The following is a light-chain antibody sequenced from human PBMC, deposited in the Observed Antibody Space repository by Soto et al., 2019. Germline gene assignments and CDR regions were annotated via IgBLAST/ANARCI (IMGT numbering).Light chain of an antibody. CDR2: EVS. J-gene: IGLJ1*01. V-gene: IGLV2-23*02. CDR3: CSYAGSSTLYV. Sequence: QSVLTHPAAGSGSPGQSITISCTGTSSDVGSYNLVSWYQQHPGKAPKLMIYEVSKRPSGVSNRFSGSKSGNTASLTISGLQAEDEADYYCCSYAGSSTLYVFGTGTKVTVL. CDR1: SSDVGSYNL.